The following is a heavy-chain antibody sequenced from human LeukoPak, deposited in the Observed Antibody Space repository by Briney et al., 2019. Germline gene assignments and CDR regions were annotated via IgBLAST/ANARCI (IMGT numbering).Heavy chain of an antibody. D-gene: IGHD7-27*01. Sequence: GGSLRLSCAASGFSFSSSGMNWVRQAPGKGLQWISYIDTSSSTKNYADSVKGRFTISRDNAKNSLYLQMSNLRAEDTAVYYCAGPLGSPDFHHWGQGTLVTVSS. CDR1: GFSFSSSG. J-gene: IGHJ1*01. CDR2: IDTSSSTK. V-gene: IGHV3-48*01. CDR3: AGPLGSPDFHH.